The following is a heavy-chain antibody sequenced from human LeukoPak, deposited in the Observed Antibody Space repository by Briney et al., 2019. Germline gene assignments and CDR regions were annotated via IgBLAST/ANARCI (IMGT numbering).Heavy chain of an antibody. D-gene: IGHD3-22*01. CDR2: ISAYNGNT. CDR3: ARAYYESSAYRHAVYFDY. V-gene: IGHV1-18*01. Sequence: ASVKVSCKASGYTFTSYGISWARQAPGQGLEWMGWISAYNGNTNYAQKLQGRVTMTTDTSTSTAYMELRSLRSDDTAVYYCARAYYESSAYRHAVYFDYWGQGTLVTVSS. J-gene: IGHJ4*02. CDR1: GYTFTSYG.